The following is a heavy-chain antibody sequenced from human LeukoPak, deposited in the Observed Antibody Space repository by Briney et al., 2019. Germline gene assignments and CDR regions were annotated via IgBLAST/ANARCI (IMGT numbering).Heavy chain of an antibody. CDR3: ARDICGYNYGCFDS. D-gene: IGHD5-18*01. V-gene: IGHV4-61*02. CDR1: GGSIGRGSYY. Sequence: TSQTLSLTCAVSGGSIGRGSYYWGWIRQPAGKAPEWIGRIFNTGSTSYNPSLKSRVTISVDTSRNQFSLNLRSVTAADTAVYYCARDICGYNYGCFDSWGQGTLVTVSS. CDR2: IFNTGST. J-gene: IGHJ4*02.